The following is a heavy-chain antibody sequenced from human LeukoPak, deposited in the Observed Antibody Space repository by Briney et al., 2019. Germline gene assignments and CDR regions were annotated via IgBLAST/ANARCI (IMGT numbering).Heavy chain of an antibody. CDR1: EFDFFSYR. Sequence: PGGSLRLSCLASEFDFFSYRMQRVRQAPGKGLVWVSRIFTDGSTTSYADSVKGRFTISRDNAKNTLYLEMKSLRVEDTAVYYCARELAREVALDSWGQGTLVTVSP. D-gene: IGHD2-15*01. CDR3: ARELAREVALDS. CDR2: IFTDGSTT. J-gene: IGHJ5*01. V-gene: IGHV3-74*01.